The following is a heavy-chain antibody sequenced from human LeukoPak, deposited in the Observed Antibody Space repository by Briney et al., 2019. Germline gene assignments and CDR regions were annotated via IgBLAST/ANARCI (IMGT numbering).Heavy chain of an antibody. J-gene: IGHJ4*02. Sequence: SGGSLRLSCAASGFTVSSNYMSWVRQAPGKGLEWVSVIYSGGSTYYADSVKGRFTISRDNSKNTLYLQMNSLRAEDTAVYYCARKGYSYGYEYYFDYWGQGTLVTVSS. CDR1: GFTVSSNY. V-gene: IGHV3-66*01. D-gene: IGHD5-18*01. CDR3: ARKGYSYGYEYYFDY. CDR2: IYSGGST.